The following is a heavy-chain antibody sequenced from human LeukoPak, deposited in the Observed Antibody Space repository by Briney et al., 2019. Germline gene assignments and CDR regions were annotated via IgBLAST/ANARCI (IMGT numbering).Heavy chain of an antibody. Sequence: SETLSLTCAVYGGSFSGYYWSWIRQPPGKGLEGIGEINHSGSTNYNPSLKSRVTISVDTSKNQFSLKLSSVTAADTAVYYCARSRAAAMRPLDYWGQGTLVTVSS. CDR1: GGSFSGYY. CDR2: INHSGST. J-gene: IGHJ4*02. CDR3: ARSRAAAMRPLDY. D-gene: IGHD2-2*01. V-gene: IGHV4-34*01.